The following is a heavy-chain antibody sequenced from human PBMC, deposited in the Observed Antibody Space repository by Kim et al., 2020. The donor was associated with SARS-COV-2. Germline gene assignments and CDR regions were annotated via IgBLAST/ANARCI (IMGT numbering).Heavy chain of an antibody. CDR2: ISYDGSNK. J-gene: IGHJ6*01. V-gene: IGHV3-30*04. Sequence: GGSLRLSCAASGFTFSSYAMDWVRQAPGKGLEWVAVISYDGSNKYYADSVKGRFTISRDNSKNTLYLQMNSLRAEDTAVYYCARELSGAGAYYYYYGMDV. CDR1: GFTFSSYA. D-gene: IGHD3-10*02. CDR3: ARELSGAGAYYYYYGMDV.